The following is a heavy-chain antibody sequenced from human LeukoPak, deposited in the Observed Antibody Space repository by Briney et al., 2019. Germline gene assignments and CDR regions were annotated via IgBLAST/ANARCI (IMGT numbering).Heavy chain of an antibody. J-gene: IGHJ6*03. V-gene: IGHV1-69*06. CDR1: GGTFSSYA. CDR3: ARVDLDTAMVRYYYMDV. D-gene: IGHD5-18*01. CDR2: IIPIFGTA. Sequence: SVKVSCKASGGTFSSYAISWVRQAPGQGLEWMGGIIPIFGTANYAQKFQGRVTITADKSTSTAYMELSSLRSEDTAVYYCARVDLDTAMVRYYYMDVWGKGTTVTVSS.